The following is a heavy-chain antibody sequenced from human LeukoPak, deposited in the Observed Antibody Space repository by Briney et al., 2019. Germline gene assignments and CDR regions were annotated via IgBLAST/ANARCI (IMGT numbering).Heavy chain of an antibody. CDR3: ARGYSSSWSDAFDI. CDR2: IIPIFSTA. D-gene: IGHD6-13*01. Sequence: GASVKVSCKASGYTFTSYAFSGVRQAPGQGLEWRGGIIPIFSTANYAQKFQGRVTITTDESTSTAYMELSSLRSEDTAVYYCARGYSSSWSDAFDIWGQGTMVTVSS. V-gene: IGHV1-69*05. J-gene: IGHJ3*02. CDR1: GYTFTSYA.